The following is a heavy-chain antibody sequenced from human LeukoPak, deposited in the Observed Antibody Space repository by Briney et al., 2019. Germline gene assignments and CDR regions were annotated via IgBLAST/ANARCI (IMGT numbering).Heavy chain of an antibody. D-gene: IGHD4-17*01. J-gene: IGHJ3*02. Sequence: SETLSLTCVVYGGSFSDYYWTWIRQVPGKGLEWIGEINHSGSTNYNPSLKSRVTMSIDTSKKQFSLKLSSVTAADTAVYYSARTTVTHEDTFDIWGQGTMVTVSS. V-gene: IGHV4-34*01. CDR3: ARTTVTHEDTFDI. CDR1: GGSFSDYY. CDR2: INHSGST.